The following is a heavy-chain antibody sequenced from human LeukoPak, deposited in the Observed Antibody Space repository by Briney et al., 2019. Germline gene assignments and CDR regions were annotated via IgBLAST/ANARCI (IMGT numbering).Heavy chain of an antibody. CDR2: IDYSGST. V-gene: IGHV4-59*01. J-gene: IGHJ4*02. D-gene: IGHD3-22*01. CDR3: ARGYYYDSSGFHY. CDR1: GGSISSYY. Sequence: PSETLSLTCTVSGGSISSYYWSWIRQPPGKGLEWIGYIDYSGSTNYNPSLKSRVTISVDTSKNQFSLKLSSVTAADTAVYYCARGYYYDSSGFHYWGQGTLVTVSS.